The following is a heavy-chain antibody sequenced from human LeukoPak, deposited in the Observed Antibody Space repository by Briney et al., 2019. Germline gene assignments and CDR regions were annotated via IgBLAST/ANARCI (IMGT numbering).Heavy chain of an antibody. CDR1: GGSFSGYY. CDR3: ARKRDSSGYYLYYYYYYGMDV. D-gene: IGHD3-22*01. Sequence: SETLSLTCAVYGGSFSGYYWSWIRQPPGKGLEWIGEINYSGSTNYNPSLKSRVTISVDTSKNQFSLKLSSVTAADTAVYYCARKRDSSGYYLYYYYYYGMDVWGQGTTVTVSS. J-gene: IGHJ6*02. CDR2: INYSGST. V-gene: IGHV4-34*01.